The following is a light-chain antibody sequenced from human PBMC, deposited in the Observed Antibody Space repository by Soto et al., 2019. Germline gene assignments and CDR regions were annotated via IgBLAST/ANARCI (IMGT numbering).Light chain of an antibody. V-gene: IGLV2-23*01. CDR2: EDN. CDR1: GRSYNL. Sequence: QSVLNHPASVSGSPGQSITISCTGSGRSYNLVSWFQQSPGKAPKLIIYEDNKRPSGVSNRFSGSKSGNTASLTISGLQPEDEADYYCCSYADSTTVVFGGGTKVTVL. CDR3: CSYADSTTVV. J-gene: IGLJ3*02.